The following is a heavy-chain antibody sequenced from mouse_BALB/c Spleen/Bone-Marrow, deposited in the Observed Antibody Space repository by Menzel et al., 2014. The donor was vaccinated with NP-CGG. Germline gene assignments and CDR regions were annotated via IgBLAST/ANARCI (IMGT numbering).Heavy chain of an antibody. V-gene: IGHV1-4*01. CDR3: AYGNYGYAMDY. J-gene: IGHJ4*01. D-gene: IGHD2-10*02. Sequence: VQLQQSGAELARPGASVKMSCKASGYTFTSYTMHWVKQRPGQGLEWIGYINPSSGYTNYNQKFKDKATLTADKSSSTAYMQLSSLTSENSAVYYCAYGNYGYAMDYRGQGTSVTVSS. CDR1: GYTFTSYT. CDR2: INPSSGYT.